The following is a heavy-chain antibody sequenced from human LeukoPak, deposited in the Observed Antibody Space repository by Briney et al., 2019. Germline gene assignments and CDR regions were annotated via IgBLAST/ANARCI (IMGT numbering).Heavy chain of an antibody. D-gene: IGHD6-13*01. V-gene: IGHV1-8*02. CDR1: GYTFTSYA. J-gene: IGHJ6*02. Sequence: ASVKVSCKASGYTFTSYAMNWVRQAPGQGLEWMGWMNPNSGNTGYAQKFQGRVTMTRNTSISTAYMELSSLRSEDTAVYYCAREGRVAAAGKYYYYYGMDVWGQGTTVTVSS. CDR3: AREGRVAAAGKYYYYYGMDV. CDR2: MNPNSGNT.